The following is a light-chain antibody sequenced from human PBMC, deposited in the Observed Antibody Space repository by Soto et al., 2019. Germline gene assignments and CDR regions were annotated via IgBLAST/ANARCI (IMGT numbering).Light chain of an antibody. CDR1: SSDVGGYNY. J-gene: IGLJ2*01. CDR2: DVS. V-gene: IGLV2-14*01. CDR3: SSYTSSSTLDV. Sequence: QSALTQHASVSGSPGQSITISCTGTSSDVGGYNYVSWYQQHPGKAPKLMIYDVSNRPSGVSNRFSGSKSGNTASLTISGLQAEDEADYYCSSYTSSSTLDVFGGGTKLTVL.